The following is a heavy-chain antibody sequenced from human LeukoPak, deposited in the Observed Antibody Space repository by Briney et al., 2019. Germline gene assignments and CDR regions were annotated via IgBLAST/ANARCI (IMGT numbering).Heavy chain of an antibody. D-gene: IGHD2-2*01. CDR3: ASVVVPAAMPYYYYYMDV. J-gene: IGHJ6*03. CDR2: INHSGST. V-gene: IGHV4-34*01. Sequence: SETLSLTCAVYGGSFSGYYWSWIRQPPGKGLEWIGEINHSGSTNYNPSLKSRVTMSVDTSKNQFSLKLSSVTAADTAVYYCASVVVPAAMPYYYYYMDVWGKGTTVTVSS. CDR1: GGSFSGYY.